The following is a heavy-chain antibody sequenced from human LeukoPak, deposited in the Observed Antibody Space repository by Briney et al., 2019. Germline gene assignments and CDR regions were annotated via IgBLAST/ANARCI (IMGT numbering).Heavy chain of an antibody. CDR1: GGSISSGGYY. CDR3: ARGTSGSYYGVWFDP. D-gene: IGHD1-26*01. CDR2: IYYTGST. V-gene: IGHV4-61*08. Sequence: SQTLSLTCTVSGGSISSGGYYWSWIRQHPGKGLEWIGYIYYTGSTNYNPSLKGRVTISLDTSKNQFSLKLSSVTAADTAVYYCARGTSGSYYGVWFDPWGQGTLVTVSS. J-gene: IGHJ5*02.